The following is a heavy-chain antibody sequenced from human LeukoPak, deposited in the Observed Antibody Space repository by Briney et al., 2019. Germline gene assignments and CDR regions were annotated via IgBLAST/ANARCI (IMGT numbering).Heavy chain of an antibody. D-gene: IGHD3/OR15-3a*01. Sequence: TSETLSLTCTVSGGSISSSSYYWGWIRQPPGKGLEWIGSIYYSGSTYCNPSLKSRVTISVDTSKNQFSLKLSSVTAADTAVYYCARRAGLKLDYWGQGTLVTVSS. CDR3: ARRAGLKLDY. V-gene: IGHV4-39*01. CDR1: GGSISSSSYY. CDR2: IYYSGST. J-gene: IGHJ4*02.